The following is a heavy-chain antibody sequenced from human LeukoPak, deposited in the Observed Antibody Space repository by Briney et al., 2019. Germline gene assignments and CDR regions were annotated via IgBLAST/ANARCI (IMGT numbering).Heavy chain of an antibody. J-gene: IGHJ4*02. D-gene: IGHD3-9*01. Sequence: ASVKVSCKASVYTFTSYGTSWVRRAPGQGLEWMGWNSAYNGNTNYAQKLQGRVTMTTDTSTSTAYMELRSLRSDDTAVYYCARDRRILTGPDYWGQGTLVTVSS. CDR2: NSAYNGNT. CDR1: VYTFTSYG. V-gene: IGHV1-18*01. CDR3: ARDRRILTGPDY.